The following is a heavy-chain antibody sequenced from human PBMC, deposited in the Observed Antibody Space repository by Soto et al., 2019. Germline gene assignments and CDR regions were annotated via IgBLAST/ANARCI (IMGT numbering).Heavy chain of an antibody. CDR2: ASPYNGNI. V-gene: IGHV1-18*01. J-gene: IGHJ4*02. D-gene: IGHD3-16*01. CDR1: GYTFNSYT. Sequence: GASVKVSCKASGYTFNSYTINWVRQAPGQGLEWMGWASPYNGNINYAQKLQGRVTMTTDTSTSTVYMELRSLRSDDTAVYYCARGTFFDYWGQGTLVTV. CDR3: ARGTFFDY.